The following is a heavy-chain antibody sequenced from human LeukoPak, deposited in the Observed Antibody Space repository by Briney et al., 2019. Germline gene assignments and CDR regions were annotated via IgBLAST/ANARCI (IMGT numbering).Heavy chain of an antibody. Sequence: GASVKVSCKASGYTFTSYGISWVRQAPGQGLEWMGWMNPNSGNTGYAQKFQGRVTMTRNTSISTAYMELSSLRSEDTAVYYCAREGFQGKHGSGSYPQYYYYYYMDVWGKGTTVTISS. CDR3: AREGFQGKHGSGSYPQYYYYYYMDV. D-gene: IGHD3-10*01. V-gene: IGHV1-8*02. CDR1: GYTFTSYG. CDR2: MNPNSGNT. J-gene: IGHJ6*03.